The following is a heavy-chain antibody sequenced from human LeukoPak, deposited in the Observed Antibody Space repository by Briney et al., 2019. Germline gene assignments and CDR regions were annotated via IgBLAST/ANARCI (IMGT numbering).Heavy chain of an antibody. Sequence: SETLSLTCSVSGYSIRTSSYWGWIRQSPGKGLDWIGSIYHSGSSYYNPSLKSRVTISLDTSKNQFSLKLTTVTAADTAIYYCARENYFDSTAYLDWGQGTLVTVSS. D-gene: IGHD3-22*01. J-gene: IGHJ4*02. V-gene: IGHV4-38-2*02. CDR1: GYSIRTSSY. CDR3: ARENYFDSTAYLD. CDR2: IYHSGSS.